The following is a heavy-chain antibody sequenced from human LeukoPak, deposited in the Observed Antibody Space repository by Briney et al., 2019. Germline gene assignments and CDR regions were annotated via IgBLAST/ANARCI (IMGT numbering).Heavy chain of an antibody. CDR1: GYTLAELS. J-gene: IGHJ4*02. V-gene: IGHV1-24*01. CDR3: ATGPSMAFDY. Sequence: ASVKVSCKVSGYTLAELSMHWVRQAPGKGLEWMGGFDPEDGETIYAQKFQGGVAMTEDTSTGTAYMELSSLRSEDTAVYYCATGPSMAFDYWGQGTLVTVSS. CDR2: FDPEDGET. D-gene: IGHD2-2*01.